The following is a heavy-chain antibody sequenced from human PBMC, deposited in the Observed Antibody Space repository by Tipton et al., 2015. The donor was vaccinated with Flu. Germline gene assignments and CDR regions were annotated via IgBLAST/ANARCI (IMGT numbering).Heavy chain of an antibody. CDR1: GGTFSSYA. CDR3: ARGCSSTSCYDFNYYGMDV. Sequence: QLVQSGAEVKKPGSSVKVSCKASGGTFSSYAISWVRQAPGQGLEWMGGIIPIFGTANYAQKFQGRVTITADESTSTAYMELSSLRSEDTAVYYCARGCSSTSCYDFNYYGMDVWGQGTTVTVSS. CDR2: IIPIFGTA. D-gene: IGHD2-2*01. J-gene: IGHJ6*02. V-gene: IGHV1-69*01.